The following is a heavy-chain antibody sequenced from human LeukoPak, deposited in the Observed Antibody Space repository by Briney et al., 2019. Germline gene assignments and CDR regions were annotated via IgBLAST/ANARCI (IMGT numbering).Heavy chain of an antibody. CDR3: ARGPMVLRFLEWLSESNWFDP. Sequence: ASVKVSCKASGYTFTSYGISWVRQAPGQGLEWMGWISAYNGNTNYAQKFQGRVTMTTDTSTTTAYMELRSLRSDDTAVYYCARGPMVLRFLEWLSESNWFDPWGQGTLVTVSS. CDR1: GYTFTSYG. D-gene: IGHD3-3*01. J-gene: IGHJ5*02. V-gene: IGHV1-18*01. CDR2: ISAYNGNT.